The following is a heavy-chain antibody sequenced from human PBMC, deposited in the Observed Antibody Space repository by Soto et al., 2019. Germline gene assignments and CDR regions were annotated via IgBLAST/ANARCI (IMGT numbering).Heavy chain of an antibody. D-gene: IGHD4-4*01. CDR2: ISGSGGTT. J-gene: IGHJ4*02. V-gene: IGHV3-23*01. CDR1: GFTFSSFA. Sequence: TGGSLRLSCAASGFTFSSFALTWVRQAPRKGLEWISVISGSGGTTFCAGSVKGRFTVSRDNVKKTLYLQMNSLRAEDTAVYYCAKGAFYSNSPQPFDSWGQGTQVTVSS. CDR3: AKGAFYSNSPQPFDS.